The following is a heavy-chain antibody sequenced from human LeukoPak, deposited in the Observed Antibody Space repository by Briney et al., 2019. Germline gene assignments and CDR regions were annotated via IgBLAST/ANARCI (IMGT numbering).Heavy chain of an antibody. V-gene: IGHV4-4*07. Sequence: SETLSLTCTVSGVSISSYYRSWIRQPAGKGLEWIGRINTSGSTNYNPSLKSRVTMSVDTSKNQFSLKLSSVTAVDTAVYYCARDTYNYGSSAYYFDYWGQGTLVTVSS. D-gene: IGHD5-18*01. CDR1: GVSISSYY. CDR2: INTSGST. J-gene: IGHJ4*02. CDR3: ARDTYNYGSSAYYFDY.